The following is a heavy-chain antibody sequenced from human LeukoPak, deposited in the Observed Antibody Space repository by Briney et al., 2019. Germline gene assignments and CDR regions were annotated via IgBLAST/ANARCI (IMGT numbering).Heavy chain of an antibody. CDR1: GGTFSSYA. CDR3: ARGGEEWELPDDDAFDI. CDR2: IIPIFGTA. V-gene: IGHV1-69*05. Sequence: ASVKVSCKASGGTFSSYAISWVRQAPGQGLERMGRIIPIFGTANYAQKFQGRVTITTDESTSTAYMELSSLRSEDTAVYYCARGGEEWELPDDDAFDIWGQGTMVTVSS. J-gene: IGHJ3*02. D-gene: IGHD1-26*01.